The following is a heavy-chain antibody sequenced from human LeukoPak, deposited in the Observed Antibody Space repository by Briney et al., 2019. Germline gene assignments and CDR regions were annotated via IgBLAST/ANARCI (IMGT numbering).Heavy chain of an antibody. CDR3: ARGFSVYGDYGEIALVY. CDR1: GYTFTSYD. J-gene: IGHJ4*02. V-gene: IGHV1-8*01. D-gene: IGHD4-17*01. Sequence: GASVKVSCKASGYTFTSYDINWVRQATGQGLEWMGWMNPNSGNTGYAQKFQGRVTMTRNTSISTAYMELSSLRSEDTAVYYCARGFSVYGDYGEIALVYWGQGTLVTVSS. CDR2: MNPNSGNT.